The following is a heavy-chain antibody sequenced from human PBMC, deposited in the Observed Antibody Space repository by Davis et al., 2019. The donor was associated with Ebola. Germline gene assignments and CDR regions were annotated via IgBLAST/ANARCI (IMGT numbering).Heavy chain of an antibody. CDR3: ARRTPMDY. CDR1: GFTFSSYA. J-gene: IGHJ4*02. V-gene: IGHV3-30-3*01. Sequence: GESLKISCAASGFTFSSYAMHWVRQAPGKGLEWVAVISYDGSNKYYAESVKGRFTISRDNSKNTLYLQMNSLRAEDTAVYYCARRTPMDYWGQGTLVTVSS. CDR2: ISYDGSNK.